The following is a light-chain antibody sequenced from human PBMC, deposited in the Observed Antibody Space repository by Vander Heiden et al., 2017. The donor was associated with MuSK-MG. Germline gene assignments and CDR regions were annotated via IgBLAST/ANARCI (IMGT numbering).Light chain of an antibody. CDR2: KDS. Sequence: SYDLTQPPPVSVSPGQTARITCSGDALPKQYAYWYQQKPGQAPVLVIYKDSERPSGIPERISGSSSGTKVTLTISGVQSEDEADYYCQSADNSGFYLVFGGGTKLTVL. V-gene: IGLV3-25*03. CDR1: ALPKQY. CDR3: QSADNSGFYLV. J-gene: IGLJ3*02.